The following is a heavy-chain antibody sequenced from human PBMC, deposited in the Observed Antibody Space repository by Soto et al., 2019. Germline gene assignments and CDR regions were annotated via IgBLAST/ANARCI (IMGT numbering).Heavy chain of an antibody. CDR2: ISYDGSNK. CDR1: GFTFSSYA. Sequence: PGGSLRLCCAASGFTFSSYAMHWVRQAPGKGLERVAVISYDGSNKYYADSVKGRFTISRDNSKNTLYLQMNSLRAEDTAVYYCARDQPYSRRRRFDYWGQGTLVTVSS. J-gene: IGHJ4*02. CDR3: ARDQPYSRRRRFDY. V-gene: IGHV3-30-3*01. D-gene: IGHD6-13*01.